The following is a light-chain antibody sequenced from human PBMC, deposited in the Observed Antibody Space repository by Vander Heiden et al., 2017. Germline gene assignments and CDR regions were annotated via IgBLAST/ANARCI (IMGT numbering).Light chain of an antibody. J-gene: IGLJ3*02. CDR2: GNT. CDR3: QSYDSSLSVGV. V-gene: IGLV1-40*01. CDR1: SSNIGSKYD. Sequence: QSVLTQPPSVSGSPGQRVTISCTGSSSNIGSKYDVHWYQELPGTAPKLLICGNTNRPSGVPYRFSGSKSGTSASLAITGLHTEDEANYYCQSYDSSLSVGVFGGGTKLTVL.